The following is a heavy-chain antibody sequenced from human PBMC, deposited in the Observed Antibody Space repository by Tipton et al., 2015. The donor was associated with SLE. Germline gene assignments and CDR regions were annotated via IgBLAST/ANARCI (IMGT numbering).Heavy chain of an antibody. D-gene: IGHD2-21*02. Sequence: TLSLTCTVSGGSIDTTTYFWNWIRQSAGKGLEWIGRGFASGTTDYNPSLKSRVTMSVDTSRNQFSLKLGSVTAADTAVYYCARGMVTWRGAILGVDVWGQGTTVNVSS. V-gene: IGHV4-61*02. CDR3: ARGMVTWRGAILGVDV. CDR1: GGSIDTTTYF. CDR2: GFASGTT. J-gene: IGHJ6*02.